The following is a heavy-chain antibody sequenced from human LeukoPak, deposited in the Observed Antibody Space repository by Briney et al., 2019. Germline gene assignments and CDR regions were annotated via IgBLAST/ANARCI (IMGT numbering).Heavy chain of an antibody. CDR3: ADGGVLRFLEWLPDLGYDY. V-gene: IGHV3-23*01. Sequence: GGSLRLSCAASGFTFSSYAMSWVRQAPGKGLEWVSAISGSGGSTYYADSVKGRFTISRDNSKNTLYLQMNSLRAEDTAVYYCADGGVLRFLEWLPDLGYDYWGQGTLVTVSS. J-gene: IGHJ4*02. CDR2: ISGSGGST. D-gene: IGHD3-3*01. CDR1: GFTFSSYA.